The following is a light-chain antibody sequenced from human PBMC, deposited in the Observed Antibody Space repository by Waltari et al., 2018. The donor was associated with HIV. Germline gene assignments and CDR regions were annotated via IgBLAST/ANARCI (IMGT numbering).Light chain of an antibody. J-gene: IGLJ2*01. CDR1: RRDVGGSNY. V-gene: IGLV2-8*01. CDR2: DVI. Sequence: QSALTQPPSASGSPGQSVTLPCTGTRRDVGGSNYVPCHQQHPGKAPNLMIYDVIKRPSGVPDRFSGSKSGNTASLTVSGLQPEDEADYYCSSHAGSKVVFGGGTRLTVL. CDR3: SSHAGSKVV.